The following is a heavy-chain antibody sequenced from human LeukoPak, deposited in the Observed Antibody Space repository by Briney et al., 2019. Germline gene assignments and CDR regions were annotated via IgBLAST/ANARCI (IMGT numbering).Heavy chain of an antibody. CDR1: GFTFHRYS. J-gene: IGHJ4*02. V-gene: IGHV3-21*01. CDR2: ISTSSSYI. D-gene: IGHD3-9*01. CDR3: ARCLEGGDILTCSGY. Sequence: KPGRALRLSRAASGFTFHRYSMNWVRQAPGKGLEWVSSISTSSSYIYYADSVKGRYTIPRDNTKNSLYLQMNSVRGEDTAVYYCARCLEGGDILTCSGYWGQGTLVTVSS.